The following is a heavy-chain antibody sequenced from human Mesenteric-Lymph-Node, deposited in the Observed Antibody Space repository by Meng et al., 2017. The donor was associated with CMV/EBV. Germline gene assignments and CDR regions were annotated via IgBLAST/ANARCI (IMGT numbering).Heavy chain of an antibody. CDR2: IDSTGRST. CDR1: GFTFSDYY. D-gene: IGHD5/OR15-5a*01. V-gene: IGHV3-20*01. Sequence: GGSLRLSCAASGFTFSDYYMNWVRQAPGKRLEWVSGIDSTGRSTGYADSVRGRFTISRDNAKNSLYLQINSLRAEDTALYHCVRVVSSVLWYFDYWGQGTLVTVSS. CDR3: VRVVSSVLWYFDY. J-gene: IGHJ4*02.